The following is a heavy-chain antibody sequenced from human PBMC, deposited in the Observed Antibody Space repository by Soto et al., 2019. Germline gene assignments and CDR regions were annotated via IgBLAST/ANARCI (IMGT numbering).Heavy chain of an antibody. Sequence: QVQLQESGPGQVKPSETLSLTCTVSGGSMNIYYWTWIRQPPGKGLEWSGYVRDTGSTNYNPSLKSRVTISIDTSRNQFSLSLSSVTAADTAVYFCARYSPPKKTYDSNPGWFDPWGQGTLVAVSS. CDR2: VRDTGST. J-gene: IGHJ5*02. D-gene: IGHD3-22*01. V-gene: IGHV4-59*01. CDR1: GGSMNIYY. CDR3: ARYSPPKKTYDSNPGWFDP.